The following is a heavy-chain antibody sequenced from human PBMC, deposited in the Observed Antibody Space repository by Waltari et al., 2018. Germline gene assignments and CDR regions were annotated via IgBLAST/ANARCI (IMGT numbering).Heavy chain of an antibody. D-gene: IGHD6-13*01. CDR2: ISWGSRAI. CDR3: AKGVSSWYSFGMDV. CDR1: GFSFDNFA. V-gene: IGHV3-9*03. J-gene: IGHJ6*02. Sequence: EVKVVESGGGLVQPGRSLRLSCTGSGFSFDNFAMHWVRQAPGKGLEWVPGISWGSRAIGYADSVKGRFTISRDNARNSVYLQMNSLRSEDMALYYCAKGVSSWYSFGMDVWGQGTTVTVSS.